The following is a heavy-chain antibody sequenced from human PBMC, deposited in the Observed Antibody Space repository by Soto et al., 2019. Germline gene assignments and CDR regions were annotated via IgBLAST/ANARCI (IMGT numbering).Heavy chain of an antibody. CDR2: ISWNSGSI. CDR1: GFTFDDYA. CDR3: AKDKDWLSYYFDY. Sequence: GGSLRLSCAASGFTFDDYAMHWVRQAPGKGLEWVSGISWNSGSIGYADSVKGRFTISRDNAKNSLYLQMNSLRAEDTALYYCAKDKDWLSYYFDYWGQGTLVTVSS. V-gene: IGHV3-9*01. J-gene: IGHJ4*02. D-gene: IGHD3-9*01.